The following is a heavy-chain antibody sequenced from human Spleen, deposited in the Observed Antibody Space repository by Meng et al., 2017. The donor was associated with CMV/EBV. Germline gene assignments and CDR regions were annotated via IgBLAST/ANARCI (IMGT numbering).Heavy chain of an antibody. CDR1: GYTFTSYD. V-gene: IGHV1-8*01. D-gene: IGHD2-2*01. Sequence: SGYTFTSYDINWVRQATGQGLEWMGWMNPNSGNTGYAQKFQGRVTMTRNTSISTAYMELSSLRSEDTAVYYCARLCSSTSCYLAFDYWGQGTLVTVSS. J-gene: IGHJ4*02. CDR3: ARLCSSTSCYLAFDY. CDR2: MNPNSGNT.